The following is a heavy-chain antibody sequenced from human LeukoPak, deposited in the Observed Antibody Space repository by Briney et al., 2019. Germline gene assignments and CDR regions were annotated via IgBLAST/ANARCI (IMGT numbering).Heavy chain of an antibody. CDR2: ISHSATT. CDR3: ARVNTPVATFDY. J-gene: IGHJ4*02. D-gene: IGHD2-15*01. CDR1: GYSISSTFY. V-gene: IGHV4-38-2*02. Sequence: SETLSLTCNVSGYSISSTFYGAWIRQPPGKGLEWIATISHSATTYYTPSLKSRLTMSVDTSKNQFSLKLSSVTVADTAVYYCARVNTPVATFDYWGQGTLVTVSS.